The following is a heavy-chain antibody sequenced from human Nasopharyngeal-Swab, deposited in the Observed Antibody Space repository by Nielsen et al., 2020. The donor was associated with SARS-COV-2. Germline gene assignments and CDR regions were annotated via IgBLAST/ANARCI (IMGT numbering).Heavy chain of an antibody. CDR3: ARDSGSYYRRLDNWFDP. CDR2: ISYDGSNK. CDR1: GFTFSSYA. J-gene: IGHJ5*02. Sequence: GESLKISCAASGFTFSSYAMHWVRQAPGKGPEWVAVISYDGSNKYYADSVKGRFTISRDNSKNTLYLQMNSLRAEDTAVYYCARDSGSYYRRLDNWFDPWGQGTLVTVSS. V-gene: IGHV3-30-3*01. D-gene: IGHD3-10*01.